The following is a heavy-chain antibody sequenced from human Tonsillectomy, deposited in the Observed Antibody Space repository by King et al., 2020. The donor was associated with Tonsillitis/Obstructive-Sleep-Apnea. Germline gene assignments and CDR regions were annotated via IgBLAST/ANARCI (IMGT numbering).Heavy chain of an antibody. J-gene: IGHJ3*02. Sequence: HVQLQQWGAGLLKPSETLSLTCAVYGGSFSGYYWSWIRQPPGKGLEWIGEINHSGSSNYNPSLKSRVTISVDTSNNQFSLKLSSVTAADTAVYYCAREMSGYGLDAFGIWGHGTMVTVSS. CDR2: INHSGSS. CDR3: AREMSGYGLDAFGI. V-gene: IGHV4-34*01. D-gene: IGHD5-12*01. CDR1: GGSFSGYY.